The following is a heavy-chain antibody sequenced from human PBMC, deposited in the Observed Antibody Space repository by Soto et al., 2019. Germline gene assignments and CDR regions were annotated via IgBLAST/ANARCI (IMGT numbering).Heavy chain of an antibody. J-gene: IGHJ4*02. Sequence: QLHLVQFGAEVKKAGSSVKVSCKASGGTVSSYAITWVRQAPGKGLEWMGVFIPIFVSAHYAPKFQGRITITADESTSTVYMELSGLTSEDTAIYYCARDVSSDTTGFRGYDLWGQGTQVTVSS. D-gene: IGHD3-10*01. CDR1: GGTVSSYA. CDR3: ARDVSSDTTGFRGYDL. V-gene: IGHV1-69*01. CDR2: FIPIFVSA.